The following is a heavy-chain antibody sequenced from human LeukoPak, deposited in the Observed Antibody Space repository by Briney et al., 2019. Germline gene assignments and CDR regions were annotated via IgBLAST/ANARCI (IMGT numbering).Heavy chain of an antibody. Sequence: GGSPRLSCAASGFTFNKYWLTWVRQAPGRGLEWVANIKQDGSEKYYVDSVKGRFTISRDNAKNSLYLQMNSLRAEDTAVYYCARFKSGGDCFDYWGQGTLVTVSS. CDR3: ARFKSGGDCFDY. D-gene: IGHD2-15*01. CDR2: IKQDGSEK. V-gene: IGHV3-7*01. CDR1: GFTFNKYW. J-gene: IGHJ4*02.